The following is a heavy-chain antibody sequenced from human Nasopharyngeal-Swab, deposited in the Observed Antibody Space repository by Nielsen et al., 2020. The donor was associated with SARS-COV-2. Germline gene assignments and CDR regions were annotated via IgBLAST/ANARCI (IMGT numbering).Heavy chain of an antibody. D-gene: IGHD2-2*01. CDR1: GYTFNNYY. CDR3: ARRGRCSGSSCDMDV. V-gene: IGHV1-46*02. CDR2: INPGSGGT. Sequence: ASVKVSCKASGYTFNNYYIHWVRQAPGQGLEWMGMINPGSGGTTYAQKFQGRVTMTRETSTSTVFMDLSSLRSEYTAVYYCARRGRCSGSSCDMDVWGQGTTVTVSS. J-gene: IGHJ6*02.